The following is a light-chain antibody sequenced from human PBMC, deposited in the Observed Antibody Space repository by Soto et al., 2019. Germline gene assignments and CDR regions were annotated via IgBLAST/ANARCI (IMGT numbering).Light chain of an antibody. J-gene: IGKJ2*01. CDR2: GVS. CDR1: QSFSGNY. Sequence: EIVLTQSPGTLSLSPGERATLSCRASQSFSGNYLAWYQQKPGQAPRLLIYGVSSRATGIPDRFSGSGSATDFTLSISRLEPEDFAVYYGQQYGTSPPMYTFGQGPKLEIK. CDR3: QQYGTSPPMYT. V-gene: IGKV3-20*01.